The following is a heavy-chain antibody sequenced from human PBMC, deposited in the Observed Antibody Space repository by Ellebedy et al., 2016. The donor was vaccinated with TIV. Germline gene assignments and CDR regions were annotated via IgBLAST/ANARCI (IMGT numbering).Heavy chain of an antibody. CDR3: ARHAVVPTPGFEY. CDR2: INEDGTKK. V-gene: IGHV3-7*01. Sequence: GGSLRLSCTASGFTLNNYWMTWVRQAPGKGLEWVANINEDGTKKHYVDSVRGRPTISRDYAGNSLFLQMNSLGAEDTAVYYCARHAVVPTPGFEYWGPGALVTVSS. D-gene: IGHD2-15*01. J-gene: IGHJ4*02. CDR1: GFTLNNYW.